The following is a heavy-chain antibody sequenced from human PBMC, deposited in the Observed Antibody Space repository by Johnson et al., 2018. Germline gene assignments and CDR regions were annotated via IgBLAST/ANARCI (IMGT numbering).Heavy chain of an antibody. J-gene: IGHJ3*02. CDR1: GGSFSGYY. D-gene: IGHD2-15*01. Sequence: QVQLQQWGAGLLKPSETLSLTCAVYGGSFSGYYWSWIRQPPGKGLEWIGEINHSGSTNYNPSLKSRVTISVDTSKNQFSMKLSSVTAADTAVYYCAIGCRGSCYKGATFAIWGQGTMVTVSS. V-gene: IGHV4-34*01. CDR3: AIGCRGSCYKGATFAI. CDR2: INHSGST.